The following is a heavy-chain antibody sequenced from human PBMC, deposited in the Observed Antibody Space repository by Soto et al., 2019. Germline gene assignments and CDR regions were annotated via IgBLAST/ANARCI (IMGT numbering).Heavy chain of an antibody. D-gene: IGHD1-20*01. Sequence: QITLKESGPTLVKPTQTLTLTCTFSGFSLSTNGEGVDWIRQPPGKALEWRALIYWDGEKRYSPSLKSRFTITKNASKGLVVLTLTNREPVDTATSYCAPRGLGRRRYTVEHLGPGTLVTAS. CDR3: APRGLGRRRYTVEH. CDR2: IYWDGEK. J-gene: IGHJ1*01. V-gene: IGHV2-5*02. CDR1: GFSLSTNGEG.